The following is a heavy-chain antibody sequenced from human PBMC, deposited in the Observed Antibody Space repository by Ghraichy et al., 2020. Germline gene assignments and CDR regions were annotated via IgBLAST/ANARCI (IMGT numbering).Heavy chain of an antibody. J-gene: IGHJ4*02. CDR3: ARADGGYCSSTSCQFDY. CDR2: INHSGST. CDR1: GGSFSGYY. D-gene: IGHD2-2*01. Sequence: SETLSLTCAVYGGSFSGYYWSWIRQPPGKGLEWNGEINHSGSTNYNPSLKSRVTISVDTSKNQFSLKLSSVTAADTAVYYCARADGGYCSSTSCQFDYWGQGTLVTVSS. V-gene: IGHV4-34*01.